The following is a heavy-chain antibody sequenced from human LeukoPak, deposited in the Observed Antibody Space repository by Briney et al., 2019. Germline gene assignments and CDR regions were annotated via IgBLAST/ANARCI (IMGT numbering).Heavy chain of an antibody. CDR2: IWYDASNK. CDR1: GFTFSSFG. CDR3: VRGVGVSRFNYLDP. V-gene: IGHV3-33*01. J-gene: IGHJ5*02. D-gene: IGHD1-7*01. Sequence: GGSLTLSCAASGFTFSSFGMHWVRQAPGKRLEWVAVIWYDASNKYYADSVKGRFTISRDNSKNTLYLQMNSLRDDDTAVYYCVRGVGVSRFNYLDPWGQGTLVIVSS.